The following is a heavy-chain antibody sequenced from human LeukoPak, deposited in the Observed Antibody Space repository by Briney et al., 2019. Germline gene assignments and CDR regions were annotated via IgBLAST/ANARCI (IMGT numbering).Heavy chain of an antibody. CDR2: IYHSGST. Sequence: TSETLSLTCTVSGYSISSGYYWGWIRQPPGRGLEWIGSIYHSGSTYYNPSLKSRVTISVDTSKNQFSLKLSSVTAADTAVYYCARTDSSGYFLFDYWGQGTLVTVSS. CDR1: GYSISSGYY. V-gene: IGHV4-38-2*02. D-gene: IGHD3-22*01. CDR3: ARTDSSGYFLFDY. J-gene: IGHJ4*02.